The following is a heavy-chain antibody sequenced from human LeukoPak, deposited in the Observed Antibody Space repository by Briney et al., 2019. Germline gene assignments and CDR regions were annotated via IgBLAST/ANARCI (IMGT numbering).Heavy chain of an antibody. CDR3: AREGIGFDC. Sequence: SETLSLTCTVSGGSISSYCWSWIRQPPGKGLEWIGYIYDSGSTNYNPSLKSRVTISVDTSGNQFSLNLSSVTAADTAVYYCAREGIGFDCWGQGTLVTVSS. V-gene: IGHV4-59*01. D-gene: IGHD3-10*01. CDR1: GGSISSYC. CDR2: IYDSGST. J-gene: IGHJ4*02.